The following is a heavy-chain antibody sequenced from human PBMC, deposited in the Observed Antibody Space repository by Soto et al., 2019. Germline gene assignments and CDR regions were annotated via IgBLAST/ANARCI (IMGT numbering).Heavy chain of an antibody. CDR2: VSHDGTLY. J-gene: IGHJ6*02. V-gene: IGHV3-30*18. Sequence: GGSLRLSCSASGVICSSCAMHWVRQVPGKGLEWLAVVSHDGTLYPYADSVKGRFTISRDNSKNTLYLQMNSLRAEDTAVYYCAKAMGGYYYDSSGYSSYYGMDVWGQGTTVTVSS. CDR3: AKAMGGYYYDSSGYSSYYGMDV. D-gene: IGHD3-22*01. CDR1: GVICSSCA.